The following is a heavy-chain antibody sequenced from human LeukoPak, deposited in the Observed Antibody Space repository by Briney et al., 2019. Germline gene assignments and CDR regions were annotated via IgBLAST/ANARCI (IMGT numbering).Heavy chain of an antibody. CDR2: IYHSRST. D-gene: IGHD3-10*01. Sequence: SETLSLTCAVSGGSISSGGYSWSWIRQPPGKGLEWIGYIYHSRSTYYNPSLKSRVTISVDRSKNQFSLKLSSVTAADTAVYYCARVGKYXXXEFDPWGQGXLVTVS. J-gene: IGHJ5*02. V-gene: IGHV4-30-2*01. CDR3: ARVGKYXXXEFDP. CDR1: GGSISSGGYS.